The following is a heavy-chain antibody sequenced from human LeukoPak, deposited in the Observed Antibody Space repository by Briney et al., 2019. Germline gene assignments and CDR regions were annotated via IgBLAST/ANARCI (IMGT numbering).Heavy chain of an antibody. D-gene: IGHD4-17*01. Sequence: SQTLSLTCSVSGGSISSGDYYWSWIRQPPGKGLEWIGYIYYSGSTYYSPSLKSRVTISVDTSKNQFSLKLSSVTAADTAVYYCAREGYGDNWFDPWGQGTLVTVSS. CDR3: AREGYGDNWFDP. CDR1: GGSISSGDYY. CDR2: IYYSGST. V-gene: IGHV4-30-4*01. J-gene: IGHJ5*02.